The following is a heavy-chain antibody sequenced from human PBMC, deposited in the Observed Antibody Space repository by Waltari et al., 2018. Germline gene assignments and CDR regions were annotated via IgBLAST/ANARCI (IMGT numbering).Heavy chain of an antibody. Sequence: QLQLQESGPGLVKPSETLSLTCTVSRSSIRNTNYYWGWVLQPPGKGLEWIGSFYKSGTTYYNPSLKSRVTISVDTSNNQFSLKLNSVTAADTAVYYCVRGYPDIVATISDYWGQGTLVIVSS. CDR2: FYKSGTT. D-gene: IGHD5-12*01. CDR1: RSSIRNTNYY. V-gene: IGHV4-39*07. CDR3: VRGYPDIVATISDY. J-gene: IGHJ4*02.